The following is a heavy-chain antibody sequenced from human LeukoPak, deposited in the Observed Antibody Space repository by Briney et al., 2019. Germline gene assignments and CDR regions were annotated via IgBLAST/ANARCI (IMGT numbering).Heavy chain of an antibody. Sequence: GGSLRLSCAASGFTFSNYGMHWVRQAPGKGLEWVAVISYDGSNKYYADSVKGRFTISRDNSKNTLYLQMNSLRAEDTAVYYCASEIVVVVAATSDYWGQGTLVTVSS. CDR2: ISYDGSNK. D-gene: IGHD2-15*01. V-gene: IGHV3-30*19. J-gene: IGHJ4*02. CDR1: GFTFSNYG. CDR3: ASEIVVVVAATSDY.